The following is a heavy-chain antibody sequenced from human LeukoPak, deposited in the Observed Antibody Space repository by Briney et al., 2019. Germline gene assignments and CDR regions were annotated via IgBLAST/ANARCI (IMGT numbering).Heavy chain of an antibody. J-gene: IGHJ4*02. V-gene: IGHV5-10-1*01. Sequence: GESLKISCKGSGYSFTNYWISWVRQMPGKGLEWMGRIDPSDSYTNYSPSFEGHVTISADNSITTASLQWSRLKASDTAIYYCARHQYSYGSSLDYWGLGTLVTVSS. D-gene: IGHD3-10*01. CDR3: ARHQYSYGSSLDY. CDR2: IDPSDSYT. CDR1: GYSFTNYW.